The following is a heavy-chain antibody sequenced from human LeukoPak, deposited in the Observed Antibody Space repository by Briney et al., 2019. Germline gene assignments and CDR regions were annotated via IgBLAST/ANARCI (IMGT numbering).Heavy chain of an antibody. CDR2: ISSSSSYI. Sequence: GGSLRLSCAASGFTFSSYAMSWVRQAPGKGLEWVSSISSSSSYIYYADSVKGRFTISRDNAKNSLYLQMNSLRAEDTAVYYCARRARSSSPHPNDYWGQGTLVTVSS. D-gene: IGHD6-6*01. CDR3: ARRARSSSPHPNDY. J-gene: IGHJ4*02. CDR1: GFTFSSYA. V-gene: IGHV3-21*01.